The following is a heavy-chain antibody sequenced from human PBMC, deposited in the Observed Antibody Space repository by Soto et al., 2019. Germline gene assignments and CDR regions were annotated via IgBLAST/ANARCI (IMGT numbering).Heavy chain of an antibody. V-gene: IGHV3-23*01. J-gene: IGHJ4*02. D-gene: IGHD3-3*01. CDR2: ISGSGGST. CDR3: AKSYDFWSGYPPGY. Sequence: EVQLLESGGGLVQPGGSLRLSCAASGFTFSSYAMSWVRQAPGKGLEWVSAISGSGGSTYYADSVKGRFTISRDNSKNTLDLEMCSPRADDTAVYYCAKSYDFWSGYPPGYWGQGTLVAVSS. CDR1: GFTFSSYA.